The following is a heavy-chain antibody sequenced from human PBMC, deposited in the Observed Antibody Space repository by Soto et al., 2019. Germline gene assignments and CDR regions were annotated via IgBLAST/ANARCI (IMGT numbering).Heavy chain of an antibody. J-gene: IGHJ4*02. Sequence: QVQLQESGPGLVKPSQTLSLTCTVSGVSISSGGYYWSWIRQHPGKGLEWIGYIYYSGSTYYNPSPKSPVTISVDTSKNQFSLKLSSVTAADTAVYYCARDQDQGSGPFLWGQGTLVTVSS. D-gene: IGHD3-3*01. CDR1: GVSISSGGYY. CDR2: IYYSGST. V-gene: IGHV4-31*01. CDR3: ARDQDQGSGPFL.